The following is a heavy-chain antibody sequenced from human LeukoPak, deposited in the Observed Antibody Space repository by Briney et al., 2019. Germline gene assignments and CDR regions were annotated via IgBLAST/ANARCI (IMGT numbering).Heavy chain of an antibody. V-gene: IGHV3-48*03. J-gene: IGHJ6*02. CDR3: ARQYSSSTGILLDYYYCMDV. CDR2: ISSSGSTI. D-gene: IGHD6-6*01. CDR1: GFTFSSYE. Sequence: PGGSLRLSCAASGFTFSSYEMNWVRQAPGKGLEWVSYISSSGSTIYYADSVKGRFTISRDNAKNSLYLQMNSLRAEDTAVYYCARQYSSSTGILLDYYYCMDVWGQGTTVTVSS.